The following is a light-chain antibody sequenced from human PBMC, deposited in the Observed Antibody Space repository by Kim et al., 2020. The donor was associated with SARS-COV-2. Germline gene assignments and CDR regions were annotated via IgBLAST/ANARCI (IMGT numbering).Light chain of an antibody. CDR1: KIESKS. Sequence: SYELTQPLSVSVALGQTARITCEGDKIESKSVHWHQQKAGQAPVLVIYRDKNRPSGIPERFSGSNLGNTATLTITRAHAGDEADYYCQVWDSTTAVFGGG. V-gene: IGLV3-9*01. J-gene: IGLJ2*01. CDR3: QVWDSTTAV. CDR2: RDK.